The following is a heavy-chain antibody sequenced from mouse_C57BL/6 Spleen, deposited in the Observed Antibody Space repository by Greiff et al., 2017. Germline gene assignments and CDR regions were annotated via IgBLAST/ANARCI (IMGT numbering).Heavy chain of an antibody. CDR1: GFTFSDYG. CDR3: ARHDYDGFAY. Sequence: VQLKESGGGLVKPGGSLKLSCAASGFTFSDYGMHWVRQAPEKGLEWVAYISSGSSTIYYADTVKGRFTISRDNAKNTLFLQMTSLRSEDTAMYYCARHDYDGFAYWGQGTLVTVSA. D-gene: IGHD2-4*01. V-gene: IGHV5-17*01. CDR2: ISSGSSTI. J-gene: IGHJ3*01.